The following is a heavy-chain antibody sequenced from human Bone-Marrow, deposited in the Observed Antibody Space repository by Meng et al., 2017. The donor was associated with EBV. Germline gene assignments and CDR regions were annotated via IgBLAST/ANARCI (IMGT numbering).Heavy chain of an antibody. CDR1: GGSFSGYY. CDR3: ARRGDYGDTRVSDY. CDR2: INHSGST. V-gene: IGHV4-34*01. D-gene: IGHD4-17*01. Sequence: QVQLPQGGAGLLQPSETLSLTCAVYGGSFSGYYWSWIRQPPGKGLEWIGEINHSGSTNYNPSLKSRVTISVDTSKNQFSLKLSSVTAADTAVYYCARRGDYGDTRVSDYWGQGTLVTVSS. J-gene: IGHJ4*02.